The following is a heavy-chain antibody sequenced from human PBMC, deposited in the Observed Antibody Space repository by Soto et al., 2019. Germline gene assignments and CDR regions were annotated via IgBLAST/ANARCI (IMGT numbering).Heavy chain of an antibody. J-gene: IGHJ6*02. V-gene: IGHV4-30-4*01. D-gene: IGHD1-1*01. Sequence: SETLSLTCTVSGDSISSADYYWSWIRQTPGKGLEWIGHIFYSGTTYYNPSLKSRLTISVDTSKNHFSLRLTSVSAADTAVYYCARDLWVEPELYYYGMDVWGQGTTVTVSS. CDR3: ARDLWVEPELYYYGMDV. CDR1: GDSISSADYY. CDR2: IFYSGTT.